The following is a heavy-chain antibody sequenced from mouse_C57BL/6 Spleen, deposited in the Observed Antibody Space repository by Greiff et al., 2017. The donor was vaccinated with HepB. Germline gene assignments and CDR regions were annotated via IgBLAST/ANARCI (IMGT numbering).Heavy chain of an antibody. Sequence: VQLQQSGAELVRPGASVTLSCKASGYTFTDYEMHWVKQTPVHGLEWIGAIDPETGGTAYNQKFKGKAILTADKSSSTAYMELRSLTSEDSAVYYCTRKGITTAPFADWGKGTLVTVSA. CDR3: TRKGITTAPFAD. D-gene: IGHD1-1*01. CDR1: GYTFTDYE. J-gene: IGHJ3*01. V-gene: IGHV1-15*01. CDR2: IDPETGGT.